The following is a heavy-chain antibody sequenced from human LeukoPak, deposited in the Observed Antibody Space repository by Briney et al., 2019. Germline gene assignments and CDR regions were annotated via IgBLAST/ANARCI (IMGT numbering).Heavy chain of an antibody. CDR1: GFTFSSYS. D-gene: IGHD3-22*01. Sequence: AGGSLTLSCAASGFTFSSYSMNWVRQAPGKGLEWVSYISSSSSTIYYADSVKGRFTISRDNAKNSLYLQMNSLRDEDTAVYYCARDDTYYYDSSGTPGDYWGQGTLVTVSS. V-gene: IGHV3-48*02. J-gene: IGHJ4*02. CDR2: ISSSSSTI. CDR3: ARDDTYYYDSSGTPGDY.